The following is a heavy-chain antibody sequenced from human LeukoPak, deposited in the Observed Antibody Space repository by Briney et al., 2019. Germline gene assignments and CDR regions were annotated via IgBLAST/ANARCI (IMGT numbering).Heavy chain of an antibody. CDR3: ARDHCSGGSCYSAY. J-gene: IGHJ4*02. CDR2: TYSGGST. V-gene: IGHV3-53*01. CDR1: GFTASSNY. D-gene: IGHD2-15*01. Sequence: GGSLRLSSAASGFTASSNYMTWVRQAPGKGLEWDSVTYSGGSTNYADSVKGRFTISRDNAKNTLYLQMNGLRAEDTAVYYCARDHCSGGSCYSAYWGQGTLVTVSA.